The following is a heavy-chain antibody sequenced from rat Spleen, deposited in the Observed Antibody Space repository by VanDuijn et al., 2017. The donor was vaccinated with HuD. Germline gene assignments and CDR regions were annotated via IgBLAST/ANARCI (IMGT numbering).Heavy chain of an antibody. CDR2: IWAGGTT. D-gene: IGHD4-6*01. CDR1: GFPIRNSG. Sequence: QVQLRESGPGLMQPSETLSLTCSVSGFPIRNSGVGWVRQPLGKGLVWMGTIWAGGTTSYNSTVQSRLSISRDTTKSQVFLKMNSLQPEDTGTYYCARFRLGSDWYFDFWGPGTMVTVSS. CDR3: ARFRLGSDWYFDF. J-gene: IGHJ1*01. V-gene: IGHV2-72*01.